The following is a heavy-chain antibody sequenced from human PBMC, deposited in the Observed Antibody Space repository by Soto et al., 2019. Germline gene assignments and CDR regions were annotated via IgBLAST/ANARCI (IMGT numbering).Heavy chain of an antibody. CDR1: GFTFASYT. V-gene: IGHV3-23*01. CDR3: AKDRYCSSTSCSSLNS. J-gene: IGHJ5*02. Sequence: GGSLRLSCAASGFTFASYTMTWVRQAPGKGLEWVSVISGRAGNTYYADSVKGRFTISRDNSKNTLYLYMSSLRAEDTALYYCAKDRYCSSTSCSSLNSWGQGTLVTVSS. D-gene: IGHD2-2*01. CDR2: ISGRAGNT.